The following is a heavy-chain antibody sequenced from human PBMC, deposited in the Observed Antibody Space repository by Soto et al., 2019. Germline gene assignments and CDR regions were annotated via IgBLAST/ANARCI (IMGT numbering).Heavy chain of an antibody. CDR1: GFTFSVYA. J-gene: IGHJ4*02. Sequence: PGGSLRLSCGASGFTFSVYAMTWVRQAPGKGLEWVSAISGNGGSTYYADSVKGRFTISRDNSKSTLHLQMNSLRVEDTAVYYCAKDRTFGPPLVRFDSWGQGTLVTGS. D-gene: IGHD6-6*01. CDR3: AKDRTFGPPLVRFDS. V-gene: IGHV3-23*01. CDR2: ISGNGGST.